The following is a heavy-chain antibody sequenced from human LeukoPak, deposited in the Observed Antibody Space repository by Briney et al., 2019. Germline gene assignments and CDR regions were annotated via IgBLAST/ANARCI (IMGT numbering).Heavy chain of an antibody. J-gene: IGHJ4*02. CDR1: GGSVSSGSYY. D-gene: IGHD1-26*01. CDR2: IYYSGST. V-gene: IGHV4-61*01. CDR3: ARDRGVGATGSIDY. Sequence: SETLSLTCTVSGGSVSSGSYYWSWIRQPPGKGLEWIGYIYYSGSTNYNPSLKSRVTISVDTSKNQFSLKLSSETAADTAVYYCARDRGVGATGSIDYWGQGTLVTVSS.